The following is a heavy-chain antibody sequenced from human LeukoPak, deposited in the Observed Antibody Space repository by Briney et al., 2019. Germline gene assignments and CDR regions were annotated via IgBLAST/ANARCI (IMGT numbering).Heavy chain of an antibody. Sequence: TPGGSLRLSCAASGFALSSFTMHWVRQAPGKGLEWVSSISSSSSYIYYADSLRGRFTISRDNAKNSLYLQMNSLRAEDTAVYYCARPHDYGENIDYWGQGTLVTVSS. J-gene: IGHJ4*02. CDR1: GFALSSFT. CDR2: ISSSSSYI. D-gene: IGHD4-17*01. CDR3: ARPHDYGENIDY. V-gene: IGHV3-21*01.